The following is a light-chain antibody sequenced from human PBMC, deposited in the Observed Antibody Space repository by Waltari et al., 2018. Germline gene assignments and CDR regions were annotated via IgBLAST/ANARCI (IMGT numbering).Light chain of an antibody. CDR2: DAY. J-gene: IGKJ3*01. CDR1: QSVSSN. Sequence: EIVMTQSPATLSVSPGESVTLSCEASQSVSSNLAWYQQRPGQAPRLLIYDAYTRAPGIPDRFSGSGSGTEFTLTISSLKSEDFAVYYCQQYNNWPSFTFGPGTRVDIK. CDR3: QQYNNWPSFT. V-gene: IGKV3D-15*01.